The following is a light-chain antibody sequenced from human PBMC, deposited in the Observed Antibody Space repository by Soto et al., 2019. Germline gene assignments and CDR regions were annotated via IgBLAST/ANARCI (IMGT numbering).Light chain of an antibody. J-gene: IGLJ3*02. CDR3: SSYTTTTRL. V-gene: IGLV2-14*01. CDR1: SSDIGSNNY. Sequence: QSVLTQPASVSGSPGQSITISCTGTSSDIGSNNYVSWFQQRPGKAPTLIIYEVSNRPSGVSTHFSGSKSGNTAYLTISGLLPEDEAEYYCSSYTTTTRLFGGGTKVTVL. CDR2: EVS.